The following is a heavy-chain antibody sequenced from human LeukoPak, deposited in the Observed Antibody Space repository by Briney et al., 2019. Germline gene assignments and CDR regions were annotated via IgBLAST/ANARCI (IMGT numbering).Heavy chain of an antibody. CDR2: ISWNSGSI. D-gene: IGHD2-2*01. V-gene: IGHV3-9*01. J-gene: IGHJ4*02. CDR1: GFTFDDYA. CDR3: ATDIGSSTSCPVA. Sequence: PGGSLRLSCAASGFTFDDYAMHWVRQAPGKGLEWVSGISWNSGSIGYADSVKGRFTISRDNAKNSLYLQMNSLRAEDTALYYGATDIGSSTSCPVAWGQGTLVTVSS.